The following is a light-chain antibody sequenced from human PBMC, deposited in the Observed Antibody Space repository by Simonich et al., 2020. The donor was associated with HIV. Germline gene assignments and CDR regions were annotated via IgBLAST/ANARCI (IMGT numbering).Light chain of an antibody. CDR3: QQSHTTPYT. CDR2: KAS. Sequence: DIQMTQSPSTLSASVGDRVTITCRASQSIYIWLAWYQQKPGKAPKLLIYKASSLESGVPSRFSGSGSGTDFTLTINSLQPEDFATYYCQQSHTTPYTFGQGTKLDIK. CDR1: QSIYIW. J-gene: IGKJ2*01. V-gene: IGKV1-5*03.